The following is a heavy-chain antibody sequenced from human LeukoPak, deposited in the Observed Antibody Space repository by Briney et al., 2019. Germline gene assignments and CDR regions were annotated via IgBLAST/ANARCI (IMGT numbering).Heavy chain of an antibody. CDR1: GDSINNYY. CDR2: IYYSGST. V-gene: IGHV4-59*01. Sequence: SETLSLTCTVSGDSINNYYWSWIRQPPGKGLEWIGYIYYSGSTNYNPSLKSRVTISVDTSKNQFSLKLSSVTAADTAVFYCARRRDGYNSPNYYYYYGMDVWGQGTTVTVSS. J-gene: IGHJ6*02. D-gene: IGHD5-24*01. CDR3: ARRRDGYNSPNYYYYYGMDV.